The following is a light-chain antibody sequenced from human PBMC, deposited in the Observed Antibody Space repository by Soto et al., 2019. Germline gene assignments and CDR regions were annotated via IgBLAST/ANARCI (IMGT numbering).Light chain of an antibody. Sequence: IVLTQSPVTLSLSPGERATLSCRASHSVSSAYLAWYQQKPGQAPRLLIHGASIRATDIPDRFSGSGSGTDFTLTISRLEPEDFAVYFCQQYDRSSWTFGQGSKVEVK. CDR1: HSVSSAY. V-gene: IGKV3-20*01. J-gene: IGKJ1*01. CDR3: QQYDRSSWT. CDR2: GAS.